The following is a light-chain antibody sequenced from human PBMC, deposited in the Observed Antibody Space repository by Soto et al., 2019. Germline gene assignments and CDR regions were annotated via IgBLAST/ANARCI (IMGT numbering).Light chain of an antibody. V-gene: IGKV2-30*01. CDR3: IQSIHWPPYT. Sequence: DVVLTQSPLSLPVTLGQPASISCRSSQSLQYSDGNTYLNWFQQSPGQSPRRLSYKVSNRDSGVPDRCSGSGAVADFTLIISRVEAEDVGVYYCIQSIHWPPYTFGQGTKLEIK. CDR1: QSLQYSDGNTY. CDR2: KVS. J-gene: IGKJ2*01.